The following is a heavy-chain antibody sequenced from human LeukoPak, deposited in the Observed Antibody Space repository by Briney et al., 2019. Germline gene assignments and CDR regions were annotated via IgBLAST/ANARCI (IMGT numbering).Heavy chain of an antibody. CDR1: GGSISSHY. Sequence: SETLSLTCTVSGGSISSHYWSWIRQPPGKGLEWIGYIYYSGSTNYNPSLKSRVTISVDTSKNQFSLKLSSVTAADTAVYYCARVPHDFWSGYHDYWGQGTLVTVSS. D-gene: IGHD3-3*01. J-gene: IGHJ4*02. CDR2: IYYSGST. V-gene: IGHV4-59*11. CDR3: ARVPHDFWSGYHDY.